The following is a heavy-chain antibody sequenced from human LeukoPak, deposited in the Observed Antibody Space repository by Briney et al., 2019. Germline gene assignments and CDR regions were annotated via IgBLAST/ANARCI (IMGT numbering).Heavy chain of an antibody. D-gene: IGHD6-6*01. Sequence: ASVKVSCKASGYTFAGYYMHWVRQAPGQGLEWMGWINPNSGGTNYAQKFQGRVTMTRDTSSSTVYMDLSRLRSDDSAVYYCARRGSSSLDYWGQGTLVTVSS. CDR2: INPNSGGT. J-gene: IGHJ4*02. V-gene: IGHV1-2*02. CDR3: ARRGSSSLDY. CDR1: GYTFAGYY.